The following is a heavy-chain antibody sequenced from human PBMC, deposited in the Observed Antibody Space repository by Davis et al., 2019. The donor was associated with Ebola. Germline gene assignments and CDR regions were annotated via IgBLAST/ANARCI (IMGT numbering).Heavy chain of an antibody. V-gene: IGHV4-30-4*07. J-gene: IGHJ4*02. CDR1: GGSISSGGYS. D-gene: IGHD3-10*01. Sequence: MPSETLSLTCAVSGGSISSGGYSWSWIRQPPGKGLEWIGHRHYTGNTYYNPSLKSRLTISVDTPKNRFSLKLTSVTAADTAVYYCARSNLLGSGSYRPLDYWGQGTLVTVSS. CDR3: ARSNLLGSGSYRPLDY. CDR2: RHYTGNT.